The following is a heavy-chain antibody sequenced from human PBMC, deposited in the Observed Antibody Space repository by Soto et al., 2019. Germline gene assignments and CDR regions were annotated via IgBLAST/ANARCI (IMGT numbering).Heavy chain of an antibody. V-gene: IGHV4-39*07. CDR1: DDSITSGAYY. Sequence: ASETLSLTCTVSDDSITSGAYYWGLIRQPPGKGLEWIGTIQYRGSTYYNPSLKSRVTMSVDTSKNQFSLRLSSVTAADTAVYYCATSDYSNYQNWFDPWGQGTLVTVSS. CDR3: ATSDYSNYQNWFDP. J-gene: IGHJ5*02. CDR2: IQYRGST. D-gene: IGHD4-4*01.